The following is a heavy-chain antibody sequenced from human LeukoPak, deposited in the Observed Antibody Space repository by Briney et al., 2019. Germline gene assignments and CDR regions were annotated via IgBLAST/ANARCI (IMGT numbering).Heavy chain of an antibody. V-gene: IGHV1-2*02. CDR2: VNPFTGDT. CDR1: GYALTGND. CDR3: ATRPRPVTIGPFDY. J-gene: IGHJ4*02. Sequence: GASVKVSFMASGYALTGNDFYWVRQAPGQGLEYMGSVNPFTGDTNYAQKFQGRVTMTRDTSRNTAYMELSGLTSDDTAMYYCATRPRPVTIGPFDYWGQGTLVTVSS. D-gene: IGHD2-21*02.